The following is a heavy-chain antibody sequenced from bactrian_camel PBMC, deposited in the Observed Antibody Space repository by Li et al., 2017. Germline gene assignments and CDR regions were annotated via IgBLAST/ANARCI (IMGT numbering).Heavy chain of an antibody. V-gene: IGHV3S10*01. J-gene: IGHJ4*01. D-gene: IGHD2*01. Sequence: QLVESGGGLVQPGGSLRLSCDASESSFSPYYMRWDRQAHGDGCELVSTISSERSTYYADSVKGRFTISRDNAKKAVYLEMNSLKTEGTAVYYCATKIGWLLLRGHTYWGQGTQVTVS. CDR1: ESSFSPYY. CDR2: ISSERST. CDR3: ATKIGWLLLRGHTY.